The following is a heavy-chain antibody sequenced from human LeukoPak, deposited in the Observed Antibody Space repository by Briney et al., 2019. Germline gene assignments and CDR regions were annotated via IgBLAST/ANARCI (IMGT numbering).Heavy chain of an antibody. Sequence: PSETLSLTCTVSGGSISSYYWSWIRQPAGKGLEWIGRIYTSGSTNYNPSLKSRVTMSVDTSKNQFSLKLSSVTAADTAVYYCASSGWYRRWTYYYYYMDVWGKGTTVTVSS. CDR2: IYTSGST. D-gene: IGHD6-19*01. V-gene: IGHV4-4*07. J-gene: IGHJ6*03. CDR1: GGSISSYY. CDR3: ASSGWYRRWTYYYYYMDV.